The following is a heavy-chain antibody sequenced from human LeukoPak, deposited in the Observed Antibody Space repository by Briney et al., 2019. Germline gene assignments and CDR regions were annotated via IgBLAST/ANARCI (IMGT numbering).Heavy chain of an antibody. J-gene: IGHJ3*02. Sequence: ASVKVSCKASGYTFTSYYMHWVRQAPGQGLEWMGIINPSGGSTSYAQKFQGRVTMTRDMSTSTVYMELSSLRSEDTAVYYCARTWLAYAFDIWGQGTMVTVSS. CDR3: ARTWLAYAFDI. CDR2: INPSGGST. CDR1: GYTFTSYY. V-gene: IGHV1-46*01. D-gene: IGHD6-19*01.